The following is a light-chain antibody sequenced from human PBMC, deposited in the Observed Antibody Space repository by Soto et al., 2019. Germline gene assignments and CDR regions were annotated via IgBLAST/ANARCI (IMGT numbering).Light chain of an antibody. CDR1: QSISSGF. V-gene: IGKV3-20*01. CDR3: QLLT. CDR2: GAS. J-gene: IGKJ4*01. Sequence: EVVLTQSPGTLSLSPGERATLSCRASQSISSGFLAWYQQKPGQAPRLLSYGASSRATGIPDRFSGSGSGTDFTLTISRLEPEDSAVYYCQLLTFGGGTKVEIK.